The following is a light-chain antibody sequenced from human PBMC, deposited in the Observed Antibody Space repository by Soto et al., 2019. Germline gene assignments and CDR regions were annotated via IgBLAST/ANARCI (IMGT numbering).Light chain of an antibody. CDR2: WAS. CDR3: QQYSTTPRIT. CDR1: QSVLYSSNNKNY. Sequence: DIVMTQSPDSLAVSLGERATINCKSSQSVLYSSNNKNYLAWYQQKPGQPPKLLIYWASTRESGVPDRFSGSGSGTDFTLTISSLQAEDVAVYYCQQYSTTPRITFGQGTRLEIK. V-gene: IGKV4-1*01. J-gene: IGKJ5*01.